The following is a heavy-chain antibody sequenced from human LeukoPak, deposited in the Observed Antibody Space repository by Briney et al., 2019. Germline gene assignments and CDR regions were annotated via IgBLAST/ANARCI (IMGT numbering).Heavy chain of an antibody. CDR1: GFTFSSYA. CDR2: ISGSGGST. Sequence: GGSLRLSCAASGFTFSSYAMSWVRQAPGKGLEWVSAISGSGGSTYYADSVKGRFTISRDNSKNTLYLQMNSLRAEDTAVYYCAKGGSFYDILTGYLRPYYFDYWGRGTLVTVSS. V-gene: IGHV3-23*01. D-gene: IGHD3-9*01. J-gene: IGHJ4*02. CDR3: AKGGSFYDILTGYLRPYYFDY.